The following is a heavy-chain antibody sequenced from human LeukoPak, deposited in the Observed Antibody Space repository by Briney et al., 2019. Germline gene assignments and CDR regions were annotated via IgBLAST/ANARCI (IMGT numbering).Heavy chain of an antibody. CDR2: IYTSRSP. CDR1: GGSISSYS. V-gene: IGHV4-4*07. D-gene: IGHD2-15*01. Sequence: PLETPSLTCTLSGGSISSYSWSGIPPPARRGLEWIGSIYTSRSPNYYPSRQSRITMAVDTSKIQFSLRLGTVAAAAASVYYCGREVSGGGSYYFDFWGQGTMVTVSS. CDR3: GREVSGGGSYYFDF. J-gene: IGHJ4*02.